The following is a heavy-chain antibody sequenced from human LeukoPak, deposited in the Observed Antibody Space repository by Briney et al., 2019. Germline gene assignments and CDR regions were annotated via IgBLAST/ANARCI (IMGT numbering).Heavy chain of an antibody. CDR3: TRNTSGLLWFGEFDY. D-gene: IGHD3-10*01. V-gene: IGHV3-49*04. CDR2: IRSKAYGVTT. Sequence: GGSLRLSCTASGFTFGDYAMIWVRQAPGEGLEWVGFIRSKAYGVTTEYAASVKGRFTISRDDSKSIAYLQMNSLKTEDTAVYYCTRNTSGLLWFGEFDYWGQGTLVTVSS. CDR1: GFTFGDYA. J-gene: IGHJ4*02.